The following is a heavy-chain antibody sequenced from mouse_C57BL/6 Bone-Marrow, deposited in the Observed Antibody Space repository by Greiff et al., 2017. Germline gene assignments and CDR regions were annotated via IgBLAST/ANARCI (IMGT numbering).Heavy chain of an antibody. CDR1: GFNIKDDY. J-gene: IGHJ2*01. CDR3: TTSIYYGNPYYFDY. D-gene: IGHD2-1*01. V-gene: IGHV14-4*01. Sequence: EVQLQESGAELVRPGASVKLSCTASGFNIKDDYMHWVKQRPEQGLEWIGWIDPENGDTEYASKFPGKATITADTSSNTAYLQLSRLTPEDTAVYYCTTSIYYGNPYYFDYWGQGTTLTVSS. CDR2: IDPENGDT.